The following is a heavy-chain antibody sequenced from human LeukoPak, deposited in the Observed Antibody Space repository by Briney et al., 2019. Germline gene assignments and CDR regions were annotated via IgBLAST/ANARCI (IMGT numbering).Heavy chain of an antibody. D-gene: IGHD3-22*01. Sequence: SETLSLICTVSGGSLSSHYWSWIRQPAGKGLEWIGRIYNSGITNYKPSLKRRVTMSVDTSKNQFSLKLSSVTAADTAIYYCARGGGDSLVITPFDYWGQGTLVTVSS. CDR1: GGSLSSHY. J-gene: IGHJ4*02. V-gene: IGHV4-4*07. CDR3: ARGGGDSLVITPFDY. CDR2: IYNSGIT.